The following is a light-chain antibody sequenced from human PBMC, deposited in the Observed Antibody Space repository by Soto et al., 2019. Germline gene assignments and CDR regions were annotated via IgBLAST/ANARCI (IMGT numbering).Light chain of an antibody. CDR2: ATS. J-gene: IGKJ2*01. V-gene: IGKV3-15*01. CDR3: QQYNNWLPYT. Sequence: EIVLTQSPATLSVSPGERATLSCRASQSVASDLAWYHQKPGQAPRLLIYATSTRATDIPARFSGSGSGTDFTLTISGLQSEDFAVYYCQQYNNWLPYTFGQGTKLE. CDR1: QSVASD.